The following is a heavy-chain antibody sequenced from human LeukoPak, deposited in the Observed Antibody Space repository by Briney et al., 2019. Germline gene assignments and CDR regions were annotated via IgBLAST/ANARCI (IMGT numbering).Heavy chain of an antibody. CDR2: INHRGIT. Sequence: SETLSHTCAVYDGSFSGYYWSWIRQPPGKGLEWIGEINHRGITNYNPSLKSRVTISLDTSKNQFSLNLSSVTAADTAVYYCARGPRFDPWGQGTLVTVSS. CDR3: ARGPRFDP. CDR1: DGSFSGYY. V-gene: IGHV4-34*01. J-gene: IGHJ5*02.